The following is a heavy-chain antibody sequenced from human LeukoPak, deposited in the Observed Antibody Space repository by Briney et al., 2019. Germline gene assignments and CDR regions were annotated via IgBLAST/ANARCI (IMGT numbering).Heavy chain of an antibody. V-gene: IGHV4-30-4*08. D-gene: IGHD1-26*01. CDR2: IYYSGST. CDR1: GGSISSGDYY. Sequence: PSQTLSLTCTVSGGSISSGDYYWSWIRQPQGKGLEWIGYIYYSGSTYYNPSLKSRVTISVDTSKNQFSLKLSPVTAADTAVYYCARSNIVGATSPFDYWGQGTLVTVSS. J-gene: IGHJ4*02. CDR3: ARSNIVGATSPFDY.